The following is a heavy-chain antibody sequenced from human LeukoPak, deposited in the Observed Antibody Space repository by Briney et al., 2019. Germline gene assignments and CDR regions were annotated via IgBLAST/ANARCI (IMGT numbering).Heavy chain of an antibody. Sequence: PGGSLRLSCAASGFTFSSHGMHWVRQAPGKGLEWVAVIWYDGSNKYYADSVKGRFTISRDNSKNTVHLQMNSLRAEDTAVYYCARDRQWMVFDYWGQGTLVTVSS. CDR2: IWYDGSNK. V-gene: IGHV3-33*01. CDR3: ARDRQWMVFDY. CDR1: GFTFSSHG. D-gene: IGHD6-19*01. J-gene: IGHJ4*02.